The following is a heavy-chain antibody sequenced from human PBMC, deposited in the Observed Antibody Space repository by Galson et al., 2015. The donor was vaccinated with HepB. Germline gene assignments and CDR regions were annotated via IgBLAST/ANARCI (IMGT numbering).Heavy chain of an antibody. D-gene: IGHD2-15*01. J-gene: IGHJ4*02. Sequence: SLRLSCAASGFTFSSYAMHWVRQAPGKGLEWVAVISYDGSNKYYADSVKGRFTISRGNSKNTLYLQMNSLRAEDTAVYYCARVTEVDWGQGTLVTVSS. V-gene: IGHV3-30*04. CDR1: GFTFSSYA. CDR2: ISYDGSNK. CDR3: ARVTEVD.